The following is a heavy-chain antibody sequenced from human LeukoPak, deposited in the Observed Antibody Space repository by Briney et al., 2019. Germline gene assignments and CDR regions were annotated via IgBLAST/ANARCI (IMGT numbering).Heavy chain of an antibody. CDR3: ARDSGCYHAYFDY. CDR1: GFTFSSYA. D-gene: IGHD1-26*01. J-gene: IGHJ4*02. CDR2: ISSNGGST. V-gene: IGHV3-64*01. Sequence: GGSLRLSCAASGFTFSSYAMHWVRQAPGKGLEYVSAISSNGGSTYYANSVKGRFTISRDNSKNTLYLQMGSLRAEDMAVYYCARDSGCYHAYFDYWGQGTLVTVSS.